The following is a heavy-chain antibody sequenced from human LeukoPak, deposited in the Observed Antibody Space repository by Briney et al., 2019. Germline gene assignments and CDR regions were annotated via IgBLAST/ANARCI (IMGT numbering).Heavy chain of an antibody. CDR2: IYPGDSDT. Sequence: GESLKISCKGSGYSFTSYWIGWVRQMPGKGLEWMGIIYPGDSDTRYSPSFQGQVTISADKSISTAYLQWSSLKASDTAMYYCARLQGSGYSYGYGGVYWGQGTLVTVSS. J-gene: IGHJ4*02. CDR1: GYSFTSYW. CDR3: ARLQGSGYSYGYGGVY. D-gene: IGHD5-18*01. V-gene: IGHV5-51*01.